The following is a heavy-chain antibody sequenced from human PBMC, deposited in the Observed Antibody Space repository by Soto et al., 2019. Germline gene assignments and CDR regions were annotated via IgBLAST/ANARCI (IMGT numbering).Heavy chain of an antibody. V-gene: IGHV3-74*01. CDR2: IDTDGTTT. Sequence: PGGSLRLSCAASGFTFSNYVMHWVRQVPGKGLVWVSRIDTDGTTTHYADSVKGRFTISRDNAKNTLYLQMNSLRVEDAAVYYCVRDRDGYNFWGQGTMVTVSS. D-gene: IGHD5-12*01. CDR3: VRDRDGYNF. CDR1: GFTFSNYV. J-gene: IGHJ3*01.